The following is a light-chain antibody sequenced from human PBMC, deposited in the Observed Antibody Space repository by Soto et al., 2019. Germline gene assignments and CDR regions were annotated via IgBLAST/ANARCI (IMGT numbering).Light chain of an antibody. CDR3: QQYYSTPYT. J-gene: IGKJ2*01. CDR1: QSVLYSSNNKNY. CDR2: WAS. V-gene: IGKV4-1*01. Sequence: DIVMTQSPDSLAVSLGERATINCKSSQSVLYSSNNKNYLAWYQQKPGQPPKLLIYWASTRESGVPDRFSGSGSGTDFTLTISSRQAEDVAGDYCQQYYSTPYTCGQGTKLEIK.